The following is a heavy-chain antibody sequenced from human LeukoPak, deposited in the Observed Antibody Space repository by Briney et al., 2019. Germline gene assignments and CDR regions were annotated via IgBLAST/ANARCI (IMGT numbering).Heavy chain of an antibody. CDR1: GFTFSAYA. Sequence: PGGSLRLSCSASGFTFSAYAMYWVRQAPGKGLEYVSGISSNGGSSFYADSVKGRFTISRDNSKNTLYLQMNSLRAEDTAVYYCAKHSYDSSGYYSIDYWGQGTLVTVFS. J-gene: IGHJ4*02. D-gene: IGHD3-22*01. CDR2: ISSNGGSS. V-gene: IGHV3-64*04. CDR3: AKHSYDSSGYYSIDY.